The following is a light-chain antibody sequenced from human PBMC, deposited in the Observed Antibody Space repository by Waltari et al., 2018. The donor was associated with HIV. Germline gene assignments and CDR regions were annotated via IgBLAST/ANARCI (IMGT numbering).Light chain of an antibody. CDR2: DVT. CDR3: CSYAGSYTLVV. Sequence: QSALTQPRSVSGSPGQSVTISCTGTSSDVGGFNFVSWYQQHPGKAPKLMINDVTKRPAGVPDRFSGSKFDNTASLTISGLQADDEADYYCCSYAGSYTLVVFGGGTKLTVL. CDR1: SSDVGGFNF. J-gene: IGLJ2*01. V-gene: IGLV2-11*01.